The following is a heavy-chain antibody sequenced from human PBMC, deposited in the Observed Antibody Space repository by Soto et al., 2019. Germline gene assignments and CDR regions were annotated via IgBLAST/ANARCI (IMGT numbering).Heavy chain of an antibody. V-gene: IGHV1-8*01. Sequence: GASVKVSCKASGYTFTSYDINWVRQATGQGLEWMGWMNPNSGNTGYAQKFQGRVTMTRNTSISTAYMELSSLRSEDTAVYYCARVGRFGELLHYYGMDVWGQGTTVTVSS. CDR1: GYTFTSYD. CDR2: MNPNSGNT. CDR3: ARVGRFGELLHYYGMDV. J-gene: IGHJ6*02. D-gene: IGHD3-10*01.